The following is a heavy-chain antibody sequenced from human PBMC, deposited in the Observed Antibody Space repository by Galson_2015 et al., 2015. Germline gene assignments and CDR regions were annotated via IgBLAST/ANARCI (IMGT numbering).Heavy chain of an antibody. CDR3: ARARRSIVVVPAAMWYFDY. Sequence: YYADSVKGRFTISRDNAKNSLYVQMNSLRAEDTAVYYCARARRSIVVVPAAMWYFDYWGQGTLVTVSS. D-gene: IGHD2-2*01. J-gene: IGHJ4*02. V-gene: IGHV3-48*03.